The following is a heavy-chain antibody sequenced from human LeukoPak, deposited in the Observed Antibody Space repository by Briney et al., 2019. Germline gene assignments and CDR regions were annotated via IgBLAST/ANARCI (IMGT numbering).Heavy chain of an antibody. J-gene: IGHJ3*02. CDR3: ARDSPYYDFWSGYSQGAFDI. Sequence: ASVKVSCKASGYTFTGYYMHWVRQAPGQGLEWMGWINPNSGGTNYAQKFQGRVTMTRDTSISTAYMELSRLRSDDTAVYYCARDSPYYDFWSGYSQGAFDIWGQGTMVTVSS. V-gene: IGHV1-2*02. D-gene: IGHD3-3*01. CDR2: INPNSGGT. CDR1: GYTFTGYY.